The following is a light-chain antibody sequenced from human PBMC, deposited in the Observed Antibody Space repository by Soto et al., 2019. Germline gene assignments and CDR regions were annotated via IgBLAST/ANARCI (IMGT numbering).Light chain of an antibody. CDR2: EAT. J-gene: IGLJ3*02. V-gene: IGLV2-23*01. CDR3: CSYARSSTAV. Sequence: QSVLTQPASVSGSPGQSITISCTGTSSDVRSYNLVSWYQQHPGKAPKLMIYEATKRPSGVSNRFSGSKSGNTASMTISGLQAEDEADYYCCSYARSSTAVFGGGTKLTV. CDR1: SSDVRSYNL.